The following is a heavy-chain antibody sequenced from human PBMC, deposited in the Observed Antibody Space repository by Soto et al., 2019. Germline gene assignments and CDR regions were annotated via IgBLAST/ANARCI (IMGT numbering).Heavy chain of an antibody. CDR2: ISVYTGNT. CDR1: GYTFTSYG. J-gene: IGHJ6*02. CDR3: ARARCTTDRCYTQHFDV. V-gene: IGHV1-18*04. Sequence: QVQLVQSGGEVTKPGASVKVSCKSSGYTFTSYGVSWVRQAPGQGLEWMGWISVYTGNTKQAQKLQDRVTLTNEESSATASLERRNLRSDYTALYCCARARCTTDRCYTQHFDVRVQGTTVDVSS. D-gene: IGHD3-16*02.